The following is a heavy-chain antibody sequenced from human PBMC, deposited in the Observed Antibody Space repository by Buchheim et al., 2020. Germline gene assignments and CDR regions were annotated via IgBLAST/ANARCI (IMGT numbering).Heavy chain of an antibody. V-gene: IGHV3-15*01. Sequence: VQLVESGGGVVQPGRSLRLSCAASGFTFSSYAMHWVRQAPGKGLEWVGRIKSKAGGETTDFAAPVKGRFTISRDDSKSTLYLQMNSLKTEDTGVYYCATAFLGKWEWTYAYWGQGAL. CDR1: GFTFSSYA. J-gene: IGHJ4*02. CDR2: IKSKAGGETT. CDR3: ATAFLGKWEWTYAY. D-gene: IGHD3-16*01.